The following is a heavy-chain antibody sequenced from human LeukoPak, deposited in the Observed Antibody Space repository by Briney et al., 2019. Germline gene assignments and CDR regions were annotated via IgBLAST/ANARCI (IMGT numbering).Heavy chain of an antibody. D-gene: IGHD5-18*01. CDR1: GGSISSKNYF. Sequence: SETLSLTCTVSGGSISSKNYFWGWIRQPPGKGLEWIGYIYYPGSTNYIPSLKSRVTISVDTSKNQFSLKLTSMTAADTAVYYCARGLTAENWGQGTLVTVSS. J-gene: IGHJ4*02. CDR2: IYYPGST. CDR3: ARGLTAEN. V-gene: IGHV4-61*05.